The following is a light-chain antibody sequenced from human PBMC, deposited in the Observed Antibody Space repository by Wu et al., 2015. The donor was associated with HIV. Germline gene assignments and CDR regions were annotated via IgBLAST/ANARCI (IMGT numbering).Light chain of an antibody. V-gene: IGKV3D-15*01. J-gene: IGKJ3*01. Sequence: EIVMTQSPATLSVSPGERATLSCRASQSVSSNLAWYQQKPGQAPRLLIYSASSRATGIPDRFSGSGSRRDFTLTISSLEPEDFAVYFCQQFRTFGPGTKVDIK. CDR2: SAS. CDR1: QSVSSN. CDR3: QQFRT.